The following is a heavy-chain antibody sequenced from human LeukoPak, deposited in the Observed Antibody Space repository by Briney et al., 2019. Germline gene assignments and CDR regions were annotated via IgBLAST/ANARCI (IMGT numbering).Heavy chain of an antibody. CDR2: IYYSGST. Sequence: PSETLSLTCTVSGGSISSGSYYWSWIRQPAGNGLEWIGYIYYSGSTNYNPSLKSRVTLSVDTSRNQFSLSLRSMTAADTAVYYCARTEPSGTTSHWGQGTLVTVSS. CDR3: ARTEPSGTTSH. D-gene: IGHD1-1*01. J-gene: IGHJ4*02. CDR1: GGSISSGSYY. V-gene: IGHV4-61*10.